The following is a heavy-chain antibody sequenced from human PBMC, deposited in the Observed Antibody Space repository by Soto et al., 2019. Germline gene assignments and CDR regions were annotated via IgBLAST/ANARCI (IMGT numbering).Heavy chain of an antibody. CDR3: ARTGAYCGGDCFDY. D-gene: IGHD2-21*01. CDR2: IIPIFGTA. CDR1: GGTFSSYA. J-gene: IGHJ4*02. Sequence: SVKVSCKASGGTFSSYAISWVRQAPGQGLEWMGGIIPIFGTANYAQKFQGRVTITADESTSTAYMELSSLRSEDTAVYYCARTGAYCGGDCFDYWGQGTLVTVSS. V-gene: IGHV1-69*13.